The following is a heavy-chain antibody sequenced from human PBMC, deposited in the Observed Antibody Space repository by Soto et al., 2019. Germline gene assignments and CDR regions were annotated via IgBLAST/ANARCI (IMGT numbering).Heavy chain of an antibody. D-gene: IGHD3-22*01. V-gene: IGHV1-18*01. CDR2: ISGYNGNR. CDR3: ARGNYFGSSGALDY. J-gene: IGHJ4*02. Sequence: ASVKVSWKASGYTFTSCGISWVRQAPGQGLEWMGWISGYNGNRNYAQKFQGRVTMTTDTSTSTVYMELRSLRSDDTGVYYCARGNYFGSSGALDYWGQGTLVTVSS. CDR1: GYTFTSCG.